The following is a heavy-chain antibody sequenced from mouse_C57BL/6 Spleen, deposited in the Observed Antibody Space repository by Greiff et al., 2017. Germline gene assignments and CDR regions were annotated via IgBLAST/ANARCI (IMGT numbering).Heavy chain of an antibody. Sequence: QVKLQQPGAELVKPGASVKLSCKASGYTFTSYWMHWVKQRPGQGLEWIGMIHTNSGSTNYNEPFTGKATLTVDKSSSTAYMQLSSLTSEDSAVXYCASDDYYGSSDGDWGQGTTLTVSS. D-gene: IGHD1-1*01. J-gene: IGHJ2*01. CDR1: GYTFTSYW. CDR3: ASDDYYGSSDGD. CDR2: IHTNSGST. V-gene: IGHV1-64*01.